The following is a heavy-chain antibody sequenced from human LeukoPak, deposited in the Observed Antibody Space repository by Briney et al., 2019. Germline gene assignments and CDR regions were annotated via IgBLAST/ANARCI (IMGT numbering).Heavy chain of an antibody. CDR3: AKALPTGMTVDY. CDR1: GFTFSSYW. D-gene: IGHD2-8*02. CDR2: ISSSSSYI. J-gene: IGHJ4*02. Sequence: GGSLRLSCAASGFTFSSYWMHWVRQAPGKGLEWVSSISSSSSYIKYADSVKGRFTISRDNAKNSLYLQMNSLRAEDTAVYYCAKALPTGMTVDYWGQGTLVTVSS. V-gene: IGHV3-21*01.